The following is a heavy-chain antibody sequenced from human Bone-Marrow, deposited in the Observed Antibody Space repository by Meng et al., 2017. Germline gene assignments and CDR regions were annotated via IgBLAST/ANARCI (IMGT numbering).Heavy chain of an antibody. J-gene: IGHJ4*02. Sequence: SQTLSPTCVVSGGSFSDYYWSWIRQPPGKGLEWIGEINHSGSTNYNPSLESRATISVDTSQNNLSLKLSSVTAADSAVYYCARGPTTMAHDFDYWGQGTLVTVSS. CDR2: INHSGST. CDR3: ARGPTTMAHDFDY. CDR1: GGSFSDYY. D-gene: IGHD4-11*01. V-gene: IGHV4-34*01.